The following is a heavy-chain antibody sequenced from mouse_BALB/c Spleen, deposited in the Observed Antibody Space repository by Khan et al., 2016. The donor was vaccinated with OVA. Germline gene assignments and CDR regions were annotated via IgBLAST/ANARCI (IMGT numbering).Heavy chain of an antibody. CDR2: INPSTGYT. CDR3: ARRGLRWDFDY. CDR1: GYTFINYW. J-gene: IGHJ2*01. Sequence: QVQLKESGAELAKPGASVKMSCKASGYTFINYWILWVKQRPGQGLEWIGYINPSTGYTEYNQNFKEKATLTADKSSSTAYMQLSSLTSEDSAVYDCARRGLRWDFDYWGQGTTLTVSS. D-gene: IGHD1-1*01. V-gene: IGHV1-7*01.